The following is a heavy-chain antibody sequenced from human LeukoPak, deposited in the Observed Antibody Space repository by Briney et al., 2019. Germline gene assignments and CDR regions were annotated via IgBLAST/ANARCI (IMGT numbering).Heavy chain of an antibody. V-gene: IGHV4-59*01. CDR3: AREGRDGYNYE. D-gene: IGHD5-24*01. J-gene: IGHJ4*02. CDR2: IYYSGST. CDR1: GGSISSYY. Sequence: SSETLSLTRTVSGGSISSYYWSWIRQPPGKGLEWIGYIYYSGSTNYNPSLKSRVTISVDTSKNQFSLKLSSVTAADTAVYYCAREGRDGYNYEWGQGTLVTASS.